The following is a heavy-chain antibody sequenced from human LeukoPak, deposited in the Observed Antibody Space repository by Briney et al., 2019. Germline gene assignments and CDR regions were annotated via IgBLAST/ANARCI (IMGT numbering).Heavy chain of an antibody. D-gene: IGHD2-2*01. CDR2: IKQDGSEK. CDR3: AKDGYCSSTSCRHPFDY. Sequence: GGSLRLSCAASGFTFSTYWMSWVRQAPGKGLEWVANIKQDGSEKYYVDSVKGRFTISRDNAKNSLYLQMNSLRAEDTAVYYCAKDGYCSSTSCRHPFDYWGQGTLVTVSS. V-gene: IGHV3-7*01. J-gene: IGHJ4*02. CDR1: GFTFSTYW.